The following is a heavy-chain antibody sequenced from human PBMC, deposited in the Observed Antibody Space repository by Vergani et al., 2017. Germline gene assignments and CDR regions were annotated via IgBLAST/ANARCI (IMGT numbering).Heavy chain of an antibody. CDR2: GNPSGGST. CDR1: GYTFTSYY. Sequence: QVQLVQSGAEVKKPGASVKVSCKASGYTFTSYYMHWVRPAPGQGLEGMGIGNPSGGSTSYAQKFQGRVTMTRDTSTSTVYMGLSSLRSEDTAVYYCARDRGVRGVIPYYYYYGMDVWGQGTTVTVSS. V-gene: IGHV1-46*01. D-gene: IGHD3-10*01. J-gene: IGHJ6*02. CDR3: ARDRGVRGVIPYYYYYGMDV.